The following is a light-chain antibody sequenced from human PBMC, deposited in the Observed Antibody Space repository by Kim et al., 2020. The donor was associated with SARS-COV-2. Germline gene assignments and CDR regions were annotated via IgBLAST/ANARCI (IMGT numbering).Light chain of an antibody. Sequence: SITISCTGTSSVVGGYNYVSWYQQHPGKAPKLMIYDVSNRPSGVSNRFSGSKSGNTASLTISGLQAEDEADYYCSSYTSSSTPYVFGTGTKVTVL. J-gene: IGLJ1*01. CDR3: SSYTSSSTPYV. CDR1: SSVVGGYNY. CDR2: DVS. V-gene: IGLV2-14*03.